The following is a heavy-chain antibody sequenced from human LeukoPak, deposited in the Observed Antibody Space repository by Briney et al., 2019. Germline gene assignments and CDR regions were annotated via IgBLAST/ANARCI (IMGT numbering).Heavy chain of an antibody. J-gene: IGHJ4*02. CDR3: ARDGYKLSPDY. Sequence: GGSLRLSCAASGFTVSSNYMSWGRQAPGKGLEWVSVIYSGGSTYYADSGKGRFTISRDNSKNTLYLQMNSLRAEDKAVYYCARDGYKLSPDYWGQGNLVTVSS. CDR2: IYSGGST. CDR1: GFTVSSNY. V-gene: IGHV3-66*01. D-gene: IGHD5-12*01.